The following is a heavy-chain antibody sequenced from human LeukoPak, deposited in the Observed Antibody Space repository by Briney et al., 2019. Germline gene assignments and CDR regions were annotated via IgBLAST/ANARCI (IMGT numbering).Heavy chain of an antibody. D-gene: IGHD6-6*01. CDR1: GTSISDYF. V-gene: IGHV4-59*01. CDR2: IYYSGST. CDR3: ARHRYITSSSYFDY. Sequence: SETLSLTCSVSGTSISDYFWTWIRQPPGKGLEWIGYIYYSGSTNYNPSLKSRVIISVDTSKNQFSLKLSSVTAADTAVYYCARHRYITSSSYFDYWGQGTLVTVSS. J-gene: IGHJ4*02.